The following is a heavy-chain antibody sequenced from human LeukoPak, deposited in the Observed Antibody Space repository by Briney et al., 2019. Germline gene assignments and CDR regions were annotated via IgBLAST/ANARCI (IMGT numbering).Heavy chain of an antibody. CDR3: ARDLNGVGIVVVPAAMIDY. CDR2: ISAYNGNT. J-gene: IGHJ4*02. Sequence: GESLKISCKGSGYSFTSYGISWVRQAPGQGLEWMGWISAYNGNTNYAQKLQGRVTMTTDTSTSTAYMELRSLRSDDTAVYYCARDLNGVGIVVVPAAMIDYWGQGTLVTVSS. D-gene: IGHD2-2*03. V-gene: IGHV1-18*01. CDR1: GYSFTSYG.